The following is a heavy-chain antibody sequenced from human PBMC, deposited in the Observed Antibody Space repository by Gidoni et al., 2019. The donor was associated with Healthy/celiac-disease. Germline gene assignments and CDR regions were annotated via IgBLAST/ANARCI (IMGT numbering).Heavy chain of an antibody. CDR3: ARVRGSIDFWSGYYSGYWFDP. V-gene: IGHV3-11*06. CDR2: ISSSSSYT. D-gene: IGHD3-3*01. Sequence: QVQLVESGGGLVKPGGSLRLSCAASGFTFSDYSMTWIRQAPGKGLEWVSYISSSSSYTNYADSVKGRFTISRDNAKNSLYLQMNSLRAEDTAVYYCARVRGSIDFWSGYYSGYWFDPWGQGTLVTVSS. J-gene: IGHJ5*02. CDR1: GFTFSDYS.